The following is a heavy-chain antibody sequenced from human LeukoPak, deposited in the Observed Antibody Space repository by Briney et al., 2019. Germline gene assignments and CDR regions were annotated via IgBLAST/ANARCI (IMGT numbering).Heavy chain of an antibody. CDR3: ARGIIYGSGSPLDP. CDR2: ISYDGSNK. D-gene: IGHD3-10*01. CDR1: GFTFSSYA. Sequence: GGSLRLSCAASGFTFSSYAMHWVRQAPGKGLEWVAVISYDGSNKYYADSVKGRFTISRDNSMNTLYLQMNSLRAEDTAVYYCARGIIYGSGSPLDPWGQGTLVTVSS. V-gene: IGHV3-30-3*01. J-gene: IGHJ5*02.